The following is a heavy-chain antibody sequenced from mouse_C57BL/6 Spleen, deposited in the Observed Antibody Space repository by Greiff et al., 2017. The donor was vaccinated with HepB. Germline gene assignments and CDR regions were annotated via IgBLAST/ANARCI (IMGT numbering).Heavy chain of an antibody. V-gene: IGHV1-52*01. CDR3: ARSDYGSSHYYAMDY. J-gene: IGHJ4*01. CDR2: IDPSDSET. D-gene: IGHD1-1*01. Sequence: LQQPGAELVRPGSSVKLSCKASGYTFTSYWMHWVKQRPIQGLEWIGNIDPSDSETHYNQKFKDKATLTVDKSSSTAYMQLSSLTSEDSAVYYCARSDYGSSHYYAMDYWGQGTSVTVSS. CDR1: GYTFTSYW.